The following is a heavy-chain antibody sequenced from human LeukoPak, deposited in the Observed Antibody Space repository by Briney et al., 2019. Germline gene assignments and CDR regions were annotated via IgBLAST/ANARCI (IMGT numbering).Heavy chain of an antibody. CDR2: IYYSGST. D-gene: IGHD6-13*01. CDR1: GGSISSYY. Sequence: SETLSLTCTDSGGSISSYYWRWIRQPPGKGLERIGYIYYSGSTNYNPSLKSRVTISLDTSKNQFSLKLSSVTAADTAVYYCARAPPPYSSSWDYYFDYWGQGTLVTVSS. CDR3: ARAPPPYSSSWDYYFDY. J-gene: IGHJ4*02. V-gene: IGHV4-59*01.